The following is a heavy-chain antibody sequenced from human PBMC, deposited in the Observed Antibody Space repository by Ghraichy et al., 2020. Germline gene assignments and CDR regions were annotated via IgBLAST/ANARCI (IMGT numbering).Heavy chain of an antibody. V-gene: IGHV3-23*01. CDR2: ISGSGVIT. D-gene: IGHD1-26*01. CDR3: ARHGGATPYYYAMDV. J-gene: IGHJ6*02. CDR1: RFTFNNYA. Sequence: GGSLRLSCAASRFTFNNYAMSWVRQAPGKGLEWVSAISGSGVITYYSDSVKGRFTISRDNFKNTLYLQMNSLRAEDTAVYYCARHGGATPYYYAMDVWGQGTTVTVSS.